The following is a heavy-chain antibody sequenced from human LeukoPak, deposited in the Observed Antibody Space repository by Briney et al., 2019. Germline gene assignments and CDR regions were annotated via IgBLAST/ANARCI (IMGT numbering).Heavy chain of an antibody. CDR1: GGSISSSIYY. D-gene: IGHD2-21*02. CDR3: ARGGGDED. J-gene: IGHJ4*02. V-gene: IGHV4-39*07. Sequence: SETLSLTCIVSGGSISSSIYYWAWVRQPPGKGLEWIGSIYHSGSTYYNPSLKSRVTISVDTSKNQFSLKLSSVTAADTAVYYCARGGGDEDWGQGTLVTVSS. CDR2: IYHSGST.